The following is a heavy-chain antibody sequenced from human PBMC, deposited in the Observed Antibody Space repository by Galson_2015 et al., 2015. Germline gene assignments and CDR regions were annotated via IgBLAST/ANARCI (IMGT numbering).Heavy chain of an antibody. D-gene: IGHD7-27*01. J-gene: IGHJ3*02. CDR2: IYSSGST. CDR3: ARDSGEVVTGDADAFDI. Sequence: SETLSLTCTVSGGSISSYYWSWIRQPPGKGLEWIGYIYSSGSTNYNPSLKSRVTISVDTSKNQFSLKLSSVTAADTAVYYCARDSGEVVTGDADAFDIWGQGTMVTVSS. CDR1: GGSISSYY. V-gene: IGHV4-59*01.